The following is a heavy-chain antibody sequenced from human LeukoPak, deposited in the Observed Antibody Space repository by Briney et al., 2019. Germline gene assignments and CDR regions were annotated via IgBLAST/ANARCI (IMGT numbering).Heavy chain of an antibody. CDR1: GGSISSYY. D-gene: IGHD2-2*01. CDR3: ARDGCSSTSCLYNWFDP. Sequence: SETLSLTCTVSGGSISSYYWSWIRQPAGKGLEWIGRIYTSGSTNYNPSLKSRVTMSVDTSKNQFSLKLSSVTAADTAVYYCARDGCSSTSCLYNWFDPWGQGTLVTASS. CDR2: IYTSGST. V-gene: IGHV4-4*07. J-gene: IGHJ5*02.